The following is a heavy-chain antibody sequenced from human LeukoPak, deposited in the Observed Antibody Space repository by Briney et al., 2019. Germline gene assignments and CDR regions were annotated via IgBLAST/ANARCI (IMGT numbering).Heavy chain of an antibody. CDR3: ARELLIVVVPAAMGTGGPQRRYYYYYGMDV. Sequence: PGGSLRPSCAASGFTFSSYAMSWVRQAPGKGLEWVSAISGSGGSTYYADSVKGRFTISRDNAKNSLYLQMNSLRAEDTAVYYCARELLIVVVPAAMGTGGPQRRYYYYYGMDVWGQGTTVTVSS. J-gene: IGHJ6*02. CDR1: GFTFSSYA. D-gene: IGHD2-2*01. CDR2: ISGSGGST. V-gene: IGHV3-23*01.